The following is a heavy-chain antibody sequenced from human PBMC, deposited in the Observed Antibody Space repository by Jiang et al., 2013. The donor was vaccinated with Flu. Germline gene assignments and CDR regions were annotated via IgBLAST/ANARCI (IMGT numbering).Heavy chain of an antibody. J-gene: IGHJ4*02. CDR3: AASLVVAGTCHYFDY. CDR1: GYSFTRYW. V-gene: IGHV5-51*01. CDR2: IYPGDSQT. Sequence: VQLVESGAEVKKPGESLKISCKASGYSFTRYWIGWVRQMPGKGLEWMGIIYPGDSQTRYSPSFQGQVTISADKSIDTAYLQWNSLKASDTALYYCAASLVVAGTCHYFDYWGQGTLVTV. D-gene: IGHD6-19*01.